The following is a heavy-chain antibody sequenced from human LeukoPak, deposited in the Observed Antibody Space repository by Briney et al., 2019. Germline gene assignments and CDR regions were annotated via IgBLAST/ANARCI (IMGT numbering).Heavy chain of an antibody. D-gene: IGHD2-2*01. CDR2: ISGSGGST. J-gene: IGHJ4*02. CDR1: GFTFSSYA. CDR3: ASSTSCYLGCGFDY. Sequence: GGSLRLSCAASGFTFSSYAMSWVRRAPGKGLEWVSAISGSGGSTYYADSVKGRFTISRDNSKNTLYLQMNSLRAEDTAVYYCASSTSCYLGCGFDYWGQGTLVTVSS. V-gene: IGHV3-23*01.